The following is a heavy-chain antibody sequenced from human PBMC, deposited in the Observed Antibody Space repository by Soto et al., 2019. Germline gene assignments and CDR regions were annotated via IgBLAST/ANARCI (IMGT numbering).Heavy chain of an antibody. CDR1: GGSISSSNW. J-gene: IGHJ4*02. CDR2: IYHSGGT. Sequence: SETLSLTCAVSGGSISSSNWWSWVRQPPGKGLEWIGEIYHSGGTNYNPSLKSRVTILVDKSKNQFSLKLSSVTAADTAVYYCARAAAYSSGWWYYFDHCGQRSLVTVSS. V-gene: IGHV4-4*02. CDR3: ARAAAYSSGWWYYFDH. D-gene: IGHD6-19*01.